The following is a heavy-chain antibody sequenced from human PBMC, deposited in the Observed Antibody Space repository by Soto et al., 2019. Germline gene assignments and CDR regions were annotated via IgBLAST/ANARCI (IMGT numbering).Heavy chain of an antibody. D-gene: IGHD3-10*01. J-gene: IGHJ4*02. CDR1: GVTVRSNY. Sequence: PGGSLRLSCAASGVTVRSNYMSWVRQAPGKGLEWISVIFSDGSAYYADSVKGRFTISRDESKNTLYLQMNSLRAEDTAVYYCARTYGAGSYFSDYWGQGTLVTVSS. CDR2: IFSDGSA. CDR3: ARTYGAGSYFSDY. V-gene: IGHV3-53*01.